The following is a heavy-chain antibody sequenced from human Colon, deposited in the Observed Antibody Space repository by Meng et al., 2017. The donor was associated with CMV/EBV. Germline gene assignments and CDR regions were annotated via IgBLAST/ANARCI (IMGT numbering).Heavy chain of an antibody. V-gene: IGHV4-61*01. CDR3: ANYTSDWFDP. D-gene: IGHD3-10*01. J-gene: IGHJ5*02. Sequence: SETLSLTWSVSGDSVSSGSYYWSWIRQPPGKGLEWIGYIFYTGTTKYNPSLKSRVTISLDTSKNEFSLNLRSVSAADTAVYYCANYTSDWFDPWGQGTLVTVSS. CDR1: GDSVSSGSYY. CDR2: IFYTGTT.